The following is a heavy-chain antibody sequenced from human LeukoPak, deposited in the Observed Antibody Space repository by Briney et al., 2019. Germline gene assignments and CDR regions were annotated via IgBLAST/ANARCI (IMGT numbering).Heavy chain of an antibody. CDR3: AKEKEMATISGDAFDI. D-gene: IGHD5-24*01. CDR1: GFTFSSYG. J-gene: IGHJ3*02. V-gene: IGHV3-30*18. Sequence: GGSLRLSCAASGFTFSSYGMHWVRQAPGKGLEWVAVISYDGSNKSYADSVKGRFTISRDNSKNTLYLQMNSLRAEDTAVYYCAKEKEMATISGDAFDIWGQGTMVTVSS. CDR2: ISYDGSNK.